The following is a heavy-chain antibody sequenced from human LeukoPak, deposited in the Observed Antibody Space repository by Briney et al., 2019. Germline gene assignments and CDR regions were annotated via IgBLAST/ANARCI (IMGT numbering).Heavy chain of an antibody. V-gene: IGHV1-69*13. Sequence: SVKVSCKASGGTFSSYAISWVRQAPGQGLEWMGGIIPIFGTANYAQKFQGRVTITADESTSTAYMELSSLRSEDTAVYYCARFEKYHYGSGSYWYAFDIWGQGTMVTVSS. CDR3: ARFEKYHYGSGSYWYAFDI. J-gene: IGHJ3*02. CDR2: IIPIFGTA. CDR1: GGTFSSYA. D-gene: IGHD3-10*01.